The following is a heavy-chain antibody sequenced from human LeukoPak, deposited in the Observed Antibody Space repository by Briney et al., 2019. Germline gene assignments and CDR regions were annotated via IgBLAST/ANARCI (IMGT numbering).Heavy chain of an antibody. CDR2: IYTTGNT. J-gene: IGHJ4*02. Sequence: GGSLRLSCTVSGFTVSSNSMSWVRQAPGKGLEWVSFIYTTGNTHNSDSVKGRFTISRDNSKNTLYLQMHSLRAEDTAVYYCASRRGQLGAIDYWGQGTLVTVSS. CDR1: GFTVSSNS. D-gene: IGHD1-1*01. V-gene: IGHV3-66*03. CDR3: ASRRGQLGAIDY.